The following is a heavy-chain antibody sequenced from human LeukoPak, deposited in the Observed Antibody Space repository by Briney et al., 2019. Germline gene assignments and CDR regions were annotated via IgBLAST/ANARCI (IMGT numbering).Heavy chain of an antibody. J-gene: IGHJ4*02. CDR2: ISSSSSYI. CDR1: GFTFSSYS. D-gene: IGHD1-26*01. Sequence: PGGSLRLSCVASGFTFSSYSMNWVRQAPGKGLEWVSSISSSSSYIYYADSVKGRFSISRDNAKNSLYLQMNSLRAEDTAVYYCARDLLGWELHYFDYWGQGTLVTVSS. CDR3: ARDLLGWELHYFDY. V-gene: IGHV3-21*01.